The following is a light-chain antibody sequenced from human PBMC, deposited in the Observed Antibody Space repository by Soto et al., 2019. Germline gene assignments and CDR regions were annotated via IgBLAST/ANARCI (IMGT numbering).Light chain of an antibody. Sequence: QSVLTQPASVSGSPGQSITISCTGTSSDVGGYDYVSWYQIHPGKAPKLMVFEVSNRPSGVSYRFSGSKSGNTASLTISGLQAEDEADYVCSSYSLSTAYLFGNGTKVTVL. J-gene: IGLJ1*01. V-gene: IGLV2-14*01. CDR1: SSDVGGYDY. CDR3: SSYSLSTAYL. CDR2: EVS.